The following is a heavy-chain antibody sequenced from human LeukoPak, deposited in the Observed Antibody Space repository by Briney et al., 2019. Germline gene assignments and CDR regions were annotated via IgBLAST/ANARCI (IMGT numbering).Heavy chain of an antibody. CDR3: ARADRLHGGPYLIGP. CDR2: INPNSGGT. Sequence: ASVKLSCNTSGYSFTDYYMHWVRHAPGQGLEWMGWINPNSGGTSSAQKFQGRVTMTRDTSITTVYMEVSWLTSDDTAIYYCARADRLHGGPYLIGPWGQGTLVTVSS. V-gene: IGHV1-2*02. J-gene: IGHJ5*02. D-gene: IGHD2-21*01. CDR1: GYSFTDYY.